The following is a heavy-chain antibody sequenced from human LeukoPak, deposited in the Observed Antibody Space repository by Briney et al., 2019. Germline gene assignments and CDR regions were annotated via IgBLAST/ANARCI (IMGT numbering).Heavy chain of an antibody. CDR1: GGSISSYY. Sequence: PSETLSLTCTDSGGSISSYYWSWIRQPPGKGLEWIGYIYYSGSTNYNPSLKSRVTISVDTSKNQFSLKLSSVTAADTAVYYCARAEAGYYYDSSGYFYFDYWGQGILVTVSS. CDR2: IYYSGST. J-gene: IGHJ4*02. D-gene: IGHD3-22*01. V-gene: IGHV4-59*01. CDR3: ARAEAGYYYDSSGYFYFDY.